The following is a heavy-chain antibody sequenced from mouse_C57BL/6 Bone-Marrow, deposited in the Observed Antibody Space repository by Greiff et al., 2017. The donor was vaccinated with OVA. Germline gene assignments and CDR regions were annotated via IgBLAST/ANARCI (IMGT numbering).Heavy chain of an antibody. Sequence: VQLKESGPVLVKPGASVKMSCKASGYTFTDYYMNWVKQSHGKSLEWIGVINPYNGGTSYNQKFKGKATLTVDKSSSTAYMELNSLTSEDSAVYYCVTGRAVDYWGQGTTLTVSS. CDR3: VTGRAVDY. CDR1: GYTFTDYY. D-gene: IGHD3-3*01. V-gene: IGHV1-19*01. J-gene: IGHJ2*01. CDR2: INPYNGGT.